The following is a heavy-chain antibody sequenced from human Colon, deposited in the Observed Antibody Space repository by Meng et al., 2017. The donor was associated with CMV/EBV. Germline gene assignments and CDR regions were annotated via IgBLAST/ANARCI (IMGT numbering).Heavy chain of an antibody. Sequence: GESLKISCVASGFTFSNYWMSWVRQAPGKGLEWVANIREDGNKKYYVASLKGRFTISRDNSKNTLYLQMNSLRAEDTAVYYCAKEWAPHEHFDYWGQGTLVTVSS. J-gene: IGHJ4*02. CDR3: AKEWAPHEHFDY. CDR2: IREDGNKK. V-gene: IGHV3-7*01. CDR1: GFTFSNYW.